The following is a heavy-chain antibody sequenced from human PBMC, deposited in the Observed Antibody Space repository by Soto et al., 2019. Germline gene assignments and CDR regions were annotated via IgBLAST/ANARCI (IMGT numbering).Heavy chain of an antibody. CDR1: GFTFSSYS. V-gene: IGHV3-21*06. Sequence: GSLRLSCAASGFTFSSYSMSWVRQAPGKGLEWVSSISSGSSYIYYADSVKGRFTISRDNAKNSLYLQMNSLRAEDTAVYYCARSSGGSGKLWNYYGMEVWGQGTTVTVSS. CDR2: ISSGSSYI. J-gene: IGHJ6*02. CDR3: ARSSGGSGKLWNYYGMEV. D-gene: IGHD3-10*01.